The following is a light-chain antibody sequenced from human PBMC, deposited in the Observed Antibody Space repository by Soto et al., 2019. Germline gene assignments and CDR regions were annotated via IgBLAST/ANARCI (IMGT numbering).Light chain of an antibody. CDR2: GAS. Sequence: ELVLTQSPGTLSLSPGERATLSCRASQTVNNNYLAWYQQIPGQAPRLLISGASGRATGTPDRFSGSASGTDFTLTISRLEPEDCAVYYCQQDGSSPLTFGGGTKVEIK. V-gene: IGKV3-20*01. CDR3: QQDGSSPLT. CDR1: QTVNNNY. J-gene: IGKJ4*01.